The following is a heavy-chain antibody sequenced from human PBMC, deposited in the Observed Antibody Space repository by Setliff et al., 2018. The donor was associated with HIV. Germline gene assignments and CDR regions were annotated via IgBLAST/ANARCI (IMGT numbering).Heavy chain of an antibody. J-gene: IGHJ4*02. CDR2: IYYSGST. CDR1: GGSFSGYY. V-gene: IGHV4-31*11. Sequence: PSETLSLTCAVYGGSFSGYYWSWIRQHPGKGLEWIGYIYYSGSTYYNPSLKSRVTISVDTSKNQFSLKLSSVTAADTAVYYCARSGIGNPFDYWGQGTLVTVSS. CDR3: ARSGIGNPFDY. D-gene: IGHD3-10*01.